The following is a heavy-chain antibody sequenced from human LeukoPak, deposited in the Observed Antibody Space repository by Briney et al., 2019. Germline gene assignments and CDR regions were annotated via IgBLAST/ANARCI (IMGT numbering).Heavy chain of an antibody. Sequence: ASVKVSCKASGYTFTSYDINWVRQATGQGLEWVGWMNPNSGNTGYAQKFQGRVTMTRNTSISTAYMELSSLRSEDTAVYYCARSSNYDILTGYDYWGQGTLVTVSS. CDR2: MNPNSGNT. J-gene: IGHJ4*02. D-gene: IGHD3-9*01. CDR3: ARSSNYDILTGYDY. V-gene: IGHV1-8*01. CDR1: GYTFTSYD.